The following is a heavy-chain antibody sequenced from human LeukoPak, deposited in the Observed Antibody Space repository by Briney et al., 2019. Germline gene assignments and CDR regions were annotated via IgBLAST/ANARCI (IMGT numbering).Heavy chain of an antibody. J-gene: IGHJ5*02. CDR3: ARVLEPAAPNWFYP. CDR2: MNPNSGNT. D-gene: IGHD2-2*01. CDR1: GYTFTSYD. Sequence: ASVKVSCKASGYTFTSYDINWVRQATGQGLEWMGWMNPNSGNTGYAQKFQGRVTITRNTSISTAYMELSSLRSEDTAVYYCARVLEPAAPNWFYPWGQGTLVTVSS. V-gene: IGHV1-8*03.